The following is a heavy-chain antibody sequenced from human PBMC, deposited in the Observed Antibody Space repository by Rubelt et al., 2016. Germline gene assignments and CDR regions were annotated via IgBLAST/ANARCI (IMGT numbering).Heavy chain of an antibody. J-gene: IGHJ5*02. Sequence: LVQPGGSLRLSCAASGFTFSSYAMSWVRQAPGKGLEWVSAISGSGGSTYYADSVKGRFTISRDNSKNTLYLQMNSLRAEDTAVYYCTRPLGNGWFEDWGQGTLVTVSS. V-gene: IGHV3-23*01. CDR3: TRPLGNGWFED. CDR1: GFTFSSYA. CDR2: ISGSGGST. D-gene: IGHD2-8*01.